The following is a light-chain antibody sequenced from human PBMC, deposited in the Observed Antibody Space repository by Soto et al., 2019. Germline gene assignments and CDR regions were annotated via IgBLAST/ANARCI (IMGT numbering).Light chain of an antibody. CDR3: QDRNTWLTP. V-gene: IGKV3-11*01. CDR2: DAS. J-gene: IGKJ3*01. CDR1: QSVSSY. Sequence: EIVLTQSPATLSLSPGERATLSCRASQSVSSYLAWYQQKPGQAPRLLIYDASNRATGIPARFSGSGSGTDFTLTISSLEPEYYADDYCQDRNTWLTPLGPGPKVASK.